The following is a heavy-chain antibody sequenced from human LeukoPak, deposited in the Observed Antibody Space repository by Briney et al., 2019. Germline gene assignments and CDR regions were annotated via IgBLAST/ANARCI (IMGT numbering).Heavy chain of an antibody. V-gene: IGHV3-23*01. CDR3: AKGDYCGGDCYSRSIAFDI. CDR2: ISGSGGST. D-gene: IGHD2-21*01. CDR1: GFTFSSYA. J-gene: IGHJ3*02. Sequence: GGSLRLSCAASGFTFSSYAMSWVRQAPGKGLEWVSAISGSGGSTYYADSVKGRFTISRDNSKNTLYLQMNSLRAEDTAVYYCAKGDYCGGDCYSRSIAFDIWGQGTMVTVSS.